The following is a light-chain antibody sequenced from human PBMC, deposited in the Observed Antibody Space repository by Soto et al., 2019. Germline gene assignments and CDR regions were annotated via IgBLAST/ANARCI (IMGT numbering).Light chain of an antibody. CDR2: DAS. CDR1: QSVSGS. CDR3: QQYSSSPWT. Sequence: EIVMTQSPATLSVSPGERSTLSCSASQSVSGSIAWYQQKPGQAPRLLIYDASTRAAGIPDRFSGSGSETDFTLTISRLEPEDFAVYHCQQYSSSPWTFGQGTKVDIK. V-gene: IGKV3D-15*01. J-gene: IGKJ1*01.